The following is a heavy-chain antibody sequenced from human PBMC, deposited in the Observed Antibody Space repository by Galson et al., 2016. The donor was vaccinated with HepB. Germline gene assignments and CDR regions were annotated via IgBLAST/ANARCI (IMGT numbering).Heavy chain of an antibody. CDR1: GFSLSSSGVG. CDR3: AHRRTSADYGSGKDHYFDY. CDR2: IYWNDDK. J-gene: IGHJ4*02. Sequence: PALVKPTQTLTLTCSFSGFSLSSSGVGVGWIRQSPGKALEWLALIYWNDDKRYSPSLKSRLTITKDTSKSQVVLTLTNMDPVDTATYYCAHRRTSADYGSGKDHYFDYWGQGTLLTVSS. D-gene: IGHD3-10*01. V-gene: IGHV2-5*01.